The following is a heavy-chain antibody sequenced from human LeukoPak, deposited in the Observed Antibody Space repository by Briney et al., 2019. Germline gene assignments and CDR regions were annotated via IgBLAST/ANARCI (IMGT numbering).Heavy chain of an antibody. J-gene: IGHJ4*02. CDR2: ISASGGDT. CDR1: GFSFSTYS. CDR3: VVAGKEENYFDY. V-gene: IGHV3-23*01. D-gene: IGHD6-19*01. Sequence: PGGSLRLSCAASGFSFSTYSFSWVRQAPGKGLEWVSGISASGGDTYYADSVKGRFTISRDNSKNTLYLQMNSLRAEDTAVYYCVVAGKEENYFDYWGQGTLVTVSS.